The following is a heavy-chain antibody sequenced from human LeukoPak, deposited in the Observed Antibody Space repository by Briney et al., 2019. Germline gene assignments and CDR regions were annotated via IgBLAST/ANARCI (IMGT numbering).Heavy chain of an antibody. J-gene: IGHJ6*03. CDR2: INHSGST. Sequence: SETLSLTCAVYGGSFSGYYWSWIRQPPGKGLEWIGEINHSGSTNYNPSLKSRVTISVDTSKNQFSLKLSSVTAADTAVYYCARHPSRGHYYYYYMDVWGKGTTVTISS. CDR3: ARHPSRGHYYYYYMDV. D-gene: IGHD3-10*01. V-gene: IGHV4-34*01. CDR1: GGSFSGYY.